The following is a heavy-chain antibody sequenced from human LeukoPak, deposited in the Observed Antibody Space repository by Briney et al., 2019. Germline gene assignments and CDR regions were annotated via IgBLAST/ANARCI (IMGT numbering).Heavy chain of an antibody. D-gene: IGHD3-9*01. CDR3: AKVLDILTGSTRGGIDY. J-gene: IGHJ4*02. CDR2: IRYDGSNK. V-gene: IGHV3-30*02. Sequence: GGSLRLSCAASGFTFGSYGMHWVRQAPGKGLEWVAFIRYDGSNKYYADSVKGRFTISRDNSKNTLYLQMNSLRAEDTAVYYCAKVLDILTGSTRGGIDYWGQGTLVTVSS. CDR1: GFTFGSYG.